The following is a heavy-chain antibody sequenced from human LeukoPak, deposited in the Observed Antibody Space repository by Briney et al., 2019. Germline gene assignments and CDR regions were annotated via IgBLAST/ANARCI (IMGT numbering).Heavy chain of an antibody. J-gene: IGHJ4*02. V-gene: IGHV1-69*13. CDR1: GGTFSSYA. CDR2: IIPIFGTA. Sequence: SVKVSCKASGGTFSSYAISWVRQAPGQGLEWMGGIIPIFGTANYAQKFQGRVTITADESTSTAYMELSSLRSEDTAVYYCARDRHLGVVHFIDYWGQGTLVTVSS. CDR3: ARDRHLGVVHFIDY. D-gene: IGHD3-3*01.